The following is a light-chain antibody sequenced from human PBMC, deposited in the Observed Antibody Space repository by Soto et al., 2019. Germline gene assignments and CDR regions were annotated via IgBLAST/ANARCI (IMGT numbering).Light chain of an antibody. CDR2: GAS. Sequence: EILLTQSPDSLSLSPGDRATLSCRASQSFSSTFFAWYQQKPGQAPRLLIYGASSRATGIPDRFSGSGSGTDVTITISKLEPEDFAVYYCQQYASSVTFGQGTKVEIK. V-gene: IGKV3-20*01. CDR1: QSFSSTF. J-gene: IGKJ1*01. CDR3: QQYASSVT.